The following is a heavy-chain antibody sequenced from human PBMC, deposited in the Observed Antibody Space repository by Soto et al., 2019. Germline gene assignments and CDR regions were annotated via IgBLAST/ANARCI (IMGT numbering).Heavy chain of an antibody. CDR1: GGSISTSYYY. D-gene: IGHD3-16*01. Sequence: QLQLQESGPGLVKPSETLSLTCTVSGGSISTSYYYWGWIRQSPGKGLEWIGAIYYTGTTYYNPPLQSRATISVDTSKTQFSMNMSSVTAADTAVYFCARQAGAFGYSMDVWGKGPTVTVSS. CDR3: ARQAGAFGYSMDV. V-gene: IGHV4-39*01. CDR2: IYYTGTT. J-gene: IGHJ6*03.